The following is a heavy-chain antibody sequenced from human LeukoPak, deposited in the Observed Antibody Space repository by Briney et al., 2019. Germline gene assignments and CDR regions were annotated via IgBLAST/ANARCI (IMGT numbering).Heavy chain of an antibody. CDR1: GFTFSNAW. J-gene: IGHJ3*02. Sequence: GGSLRLSCAASGFTFSNAWMSWVRQAPGKGLEWVSYISSSASSMYYADSVKGRFTISRDNAKNSLFLQMTSLRAEDTAVYYCAKSPFDIWGQGTMVTVSS. V-gene: IGHV3-48*01. CDR2: ISSSASSM. CDR3: AKSPFDI.